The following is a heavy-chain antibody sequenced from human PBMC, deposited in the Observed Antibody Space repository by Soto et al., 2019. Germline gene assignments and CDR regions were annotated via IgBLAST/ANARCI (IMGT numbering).Heavy chain of an antibody. Sequence: PGGSPRISCAASGFTFSSYAMSWVRQAPGKGLEWVSAISGSGGSTYYADSVKGRFTISRDNSKNTLYLQMNSLRAEDTAVYYCAKDHAVTTPLLGYYYYMDVWGKGTTVTVSS. CDR2: ISGSGGST. CDR3: AKDHAVTTPLLGYYYYMDV. V-gene: IGHV3-23*01. D-gene: IGHD4-4*01. CDR1: GFTFSSYA. J-gene: IGHJ6*03.